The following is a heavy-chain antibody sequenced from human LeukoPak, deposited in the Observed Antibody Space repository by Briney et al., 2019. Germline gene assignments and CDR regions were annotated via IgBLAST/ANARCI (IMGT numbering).Heavy chain of an antibody. D-gene: IGHD1-26*01. V-gene: IGHV4-34*01. J-gene: IGHJ3*01. CDR3: ARLPYP. CDR2: INHSGST. CDR1: GGSFSGYY. Sequence: SETLSLTCAVYGGSFSGYYWSWIRQPPGEGLEWIGEINHSGSTNYNPSLKRRVTISVDTSKNQFSLKLSSVTAADTAVYYCARLPYPWGQGTMVTVSS.